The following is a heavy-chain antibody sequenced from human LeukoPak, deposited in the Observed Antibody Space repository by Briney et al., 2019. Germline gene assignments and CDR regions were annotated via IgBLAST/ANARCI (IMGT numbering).Heavy chain of an antibody. CDR3: ARDVTSPEAFDI. Sequence: GGSLRLSCAASGFTFSSYEMNWVRQAPGKGLEWVANIKQDGSEKYYVDSVKGRFTISRGNAKNSLYLQMNSLRAEDTAVYYCARDVTSPEAFDIWGQGTMVTVSS. V-gene: IGHV3-7*01. CDR1: GFTFSSYE. J-gene: IGHJ3*02. CDR2: IKQDGSEK. D-gene: IGHD2-21*02.